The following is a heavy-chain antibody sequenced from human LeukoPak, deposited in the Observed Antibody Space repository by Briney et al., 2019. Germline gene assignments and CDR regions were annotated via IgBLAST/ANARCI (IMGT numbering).Heavy chain of an antibody. CDR2: ISHSGST. Sequence: PSETLSLTCAVYGGSFSGYYWSWIRQPPGKGLEWIGEISHSGSTNYNPSLKSRVTISVDTSKNQFSLKLSSVTAADTAVYYCARGRASRGSHVVVVAARRVYFDYWGQGTLVTVSS. V-gene: IGHV4-34*01. D-gene: IGHD2-15*01. J-gene: IGHJ4*02. CDR1: GGSFSGYY. CDR3: ARGRASRGSHVVVVAARRVYFDY.